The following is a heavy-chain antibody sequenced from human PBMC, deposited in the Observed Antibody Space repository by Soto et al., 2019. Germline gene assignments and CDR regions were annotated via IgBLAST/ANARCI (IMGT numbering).Heavy chain of an antibody. CDR1: GGSFSGYY. CDR2: INHSGST. D-gene: IGHD3-9*01. V-gene: IGHV4-34*01. J-gene: IGHJ5*02. CDR3: ARCKNYDILTGYRASNWFDP. Sequence: SETLSLTCAVYGGSFSGYYWSWIRQPPGKGLEWIGEINHSGSTNYNPSLKSRVTISVDTSKNQFSLKLSSVTAADTAVYYCARCKNYDILTGYRASNWFDPWGQGTLVTVSS.